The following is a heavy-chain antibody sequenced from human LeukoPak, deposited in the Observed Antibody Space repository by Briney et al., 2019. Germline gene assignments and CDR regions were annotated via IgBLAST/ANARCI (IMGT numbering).Heavy chain of an antibody. CDR2: IIPIFGTA. D-gene: IGHD3-22*01. V-gene: IGHV1-69*05. J-gene: IGHJ3*02. Sequence: GASVKVSCKASGGTFSSYAISWVRQAPGQGLEWMGGIIPIFGTANYAQKFQGRVTITTDESTSTAYMELSSLRSEDTAVYYCARSLEAGYYDSSNNDAFDIWGQGTMVTVSS. CDR3: ARSLEAGYYDSSNNDAFDI. CDR1: GGTFSSYA.